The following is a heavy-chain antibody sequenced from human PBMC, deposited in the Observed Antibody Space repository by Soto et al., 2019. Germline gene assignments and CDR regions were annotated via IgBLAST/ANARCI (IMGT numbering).Heavy chain of an antibody. J-gene: IGHJ4*02. CDR1: GFSFSSYA. Sequence: PGVSLRLSCAASGFSFSSYAMHWVRQAPGRGLEWISYSSNSGTFARYATSVKGRFSISRDNANNSLYLEMNSLRVEDTAVYYCARSGDNFNVLDYWGKGTPVTVSS. CDR3: ARSGDNFNVLDY. D-gene: IGHD1-1*01. V-gene: IGHV3-48*03. CDR2: SSNSGTFA.